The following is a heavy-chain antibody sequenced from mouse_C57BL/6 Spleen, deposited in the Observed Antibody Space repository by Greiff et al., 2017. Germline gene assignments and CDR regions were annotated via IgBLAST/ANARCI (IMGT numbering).Heavy chain of an antibody. V-gene: IGHV1-9*01. J-gene: IGHJ4*01. Sequence: QVQLKESGAELMKPGASVKLSCKATGYTFTGYWIEWVKQRPGHGLEWIGEILPGSGSTNYNEKFKGKATFTADTSSNTAYMQLSSLTTEDSAIYYCARPLYYYGSRYYAMDYWGQGTSVTVSS. CDR3: ARPLYYYGSRYYAMDY. D-gene: IGHD1-1*01. CDR1: GYTFTGYW. CDR2: ILPGSGST.